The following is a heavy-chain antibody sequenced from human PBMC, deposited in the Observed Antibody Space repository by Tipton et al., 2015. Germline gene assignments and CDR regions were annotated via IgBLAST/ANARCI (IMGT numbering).Heavy chain of an antibody. CDR3: ARLVGVGSYYFDY. D-gene: IGHD2-15*01. V-gene: IGHV3-30*07. CDR2: ISLNGYEK. Sequence: SLRLSCAASGFTFSSFVMHWVRQAPGKGLESVAVISLNGYEKYYADSVKGRFTISRDNSKNTLYLQMNSLRAEDTVVYYCARLVGVGSYYFDYWGQGTLVTVSS. CDR1: GFTFSSFV. J-gene: IGHJ4*02.